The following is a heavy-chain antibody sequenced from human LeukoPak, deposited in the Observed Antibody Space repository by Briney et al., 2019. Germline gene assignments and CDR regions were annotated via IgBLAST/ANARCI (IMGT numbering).Heavy chain of an antibody. CDR1: SYTFTSYG. CDR2: ISAYNGNT. V-gene: IGHV1-18*01. Sequence: ASVKVSCKASSYTFTSYGISWVRQAPGQGLEWMGWISAYNGNTNYAQKLQGRVTMTTDTSTSTAYMELRSLRSDDTAVYYCARTPYSSSWYRTNMDVWGKGTTVTVSS. CDR3: ARTPYSSSWYRTNMDV. J-gene: IGHJ6*03. D-gene: IGHD6-13*01.